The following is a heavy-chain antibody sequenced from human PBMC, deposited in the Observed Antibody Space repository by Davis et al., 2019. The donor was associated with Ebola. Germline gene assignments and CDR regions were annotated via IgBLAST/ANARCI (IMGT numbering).Heavy chain of an antibody. D-gene: IGHD5-24*01. CDR2: IDPKSGGT. V-gene: IGHV1-2*02. Sequence: ASVKVSCKASGYNFAGYCIHWVRQATGQGLEWMGWIDPKSGGTVYAQKFQGRVTITRDTSISTAYMELNSLKFDDTAVYYCARDLGYNANYLAAYWDQGTQVAVSS. CDR3: ARDLGYNANYLAAY. J-gene: IGHJ4*02. CDR1: GYNFAGYC.